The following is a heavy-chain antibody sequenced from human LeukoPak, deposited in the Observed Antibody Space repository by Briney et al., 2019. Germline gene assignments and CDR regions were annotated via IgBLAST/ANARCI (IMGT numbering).Heavy chain of an antibody. J-gene: IGHJ5*02. Sequence: PSETLSLTCTVSGGSISSSSYYWGWIRQPPGKGLEWIGSIYYSGSTYYNPSLKSRVTISVDTSKNQFSLKLSSVTAADTAVYYCARCIVVVTADRIDPWGQGTLVTVSS. V-gene: IGHV4-39*01. D-gene: IGHD2-21*02. CDR1: GGSISSSSYY. CDR2: IYYSGST. CDR3: ARCIVVVTADRIDP.